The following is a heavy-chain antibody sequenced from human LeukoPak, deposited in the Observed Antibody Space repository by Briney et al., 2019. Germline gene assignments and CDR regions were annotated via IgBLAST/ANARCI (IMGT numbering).Heavy chain of an antibody. CDR1: GFSLSTSGVG. CDR3: AHTSSYGGYVAFGY. Sequence: SGPTLVKLTQTLTLTCNFSGFSLSTSGVGVGWIRQPPGKALEWVAFIYWSDDKRYSPYLKSRLTITKDTSPNQVLLTVSNMHPVDTATYYCAHTSSYGGYVAFGYWGQGTLVTVSS. J-gene: IGHJ4*02. D-gene: IGHD4-17*01. CDR2: IYWSDDK. V-gene: IGHV2-5*01.